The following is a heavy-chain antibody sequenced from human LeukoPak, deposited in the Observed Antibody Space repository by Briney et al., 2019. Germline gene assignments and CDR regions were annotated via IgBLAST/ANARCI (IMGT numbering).Heavy chain of an antibody. Sequence: PGGSLRLSCAASGFTVSTNYMSWVRQAPGKGLEWVSLIYSGGGTYYADSVKGRFTISRDNSGNTLYLQMNSLRVEDTAVYYCARGFRSVTTWGYFDYWGQGALVTVSS. CDR3: ARGFRSVTTWGYFDY. D-gene: IGHD4-17*01. CDR2: IYSGGGT. CDR1: GFTVSTNY. V-gene: IGHV3-66*01. J-gene: IGHJ4*02.